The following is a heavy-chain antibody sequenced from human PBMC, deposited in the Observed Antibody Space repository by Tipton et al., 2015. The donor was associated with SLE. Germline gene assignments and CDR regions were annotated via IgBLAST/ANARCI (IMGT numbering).Heavy chain of an antibody. D-gene: IGHD6-19*01. CDR2: INHSGST. Sequence: TLSLTCAVYGGSFSGYYWSWIRQPPGKGLEWIGEINHSGSTNYNPSLKSRVTISVDTSKNQFSLKPSSVTAADTAVYYCARKRIAVAGPTDYFDYWGQGTLVTVSS. CDR1: GGSFSGYY. J-gene: IGHJ4*02. V-gene: IGHV4-34*01. CDR3: ARKRIAVAGPTDYFDY.